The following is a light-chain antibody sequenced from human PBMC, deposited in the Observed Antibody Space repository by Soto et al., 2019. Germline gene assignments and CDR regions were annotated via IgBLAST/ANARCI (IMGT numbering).Light chain of an antibody. V-gene: IGKV3-20*01. CDR1: QSVSSNY. CDR3: QQYGSSPSWT. CDR2: SVS. Sequence: EIVLMQSPGTLSLSPGERATLSCRASQSVSSNYLAWYQQKPGQAPRLLIYSVSSRATGIPDRFSGSGSGTDFTLTITRLEPEDFAVYYCQQYGSSPSWTFGQGTKVEIK. J-gene: IGKJ1*01.